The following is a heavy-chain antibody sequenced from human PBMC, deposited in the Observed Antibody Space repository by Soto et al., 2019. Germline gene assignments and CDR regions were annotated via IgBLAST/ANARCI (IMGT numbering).Heavy chain of an antibody. CDR2: ISSNGVCT. V-gene: IGHV3-64*01. Sequence: EVQLAESGGGLAQPGGSLRLSCAASGFTLSGYAMDWVHQAPGKGLEYVSGISSNGVCTYYANSVQGRFSISRDNSKNTVYLQMGSLKPEDIAVYYCARRARPDFYYMDVWGKGTTVPVS. D-gene: IGHD6-6*01. CDR3: ARRARPDFYYMDV. CDR1: GFTLSGYA. J-gene: IGHJ6*03.